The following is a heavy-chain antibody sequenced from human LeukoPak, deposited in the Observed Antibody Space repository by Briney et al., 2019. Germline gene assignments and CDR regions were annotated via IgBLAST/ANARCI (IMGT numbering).Heavy chain of an antibody. CDR2: IYYSGST. V-gene: IGHV4-59*01. CDR3: ARTEYSKGYFDY. J-gene: IGHJ4*02. D-gene: IGHD2/OR15-2a*01. CDR1: GGSISSYY. Sequence: SETLSPTCTVSGGSISSYYWSWIRQPPGKGLEWIGYIYYSGSTNYNPSLKSRVTISVDTSKNQFSLKLSSVTAADTAVYYCARTEYSKGYFDYWGQGTLVTVSS.